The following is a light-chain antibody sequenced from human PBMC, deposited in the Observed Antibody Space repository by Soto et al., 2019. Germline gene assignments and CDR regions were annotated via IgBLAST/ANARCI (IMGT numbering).Light chain of an antibody. V-gene: IGKV1-5*03. Sequence: DIQMTQSPSTLSASVGDRVTITCRASQSISSWLAWYQQKPGKAPKLLIYKASSLEGGVPSRFSGSGSRTEFTLTITSLQPDDFATYYCQQYNSYPITFGQGTRLEIK. CDR3: QQYNSYPIT. J-gene: IGKJ5*01. CDR1: QSISSW. CDR2: KAS.